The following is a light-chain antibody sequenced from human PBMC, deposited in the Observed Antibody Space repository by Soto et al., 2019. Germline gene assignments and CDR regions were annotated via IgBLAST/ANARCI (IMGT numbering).Light chain of an antibody. CDR1: QSVSSSY. CDR2: GAS. CDR3: QHYGTSAL. V-gene: IGKV3-20*01. J-gene: IGKJ3*01. Sequence: EIVLTQSPGTLSLSPGERATLSCRASQSVSSSYLAWYQQKPGQAPRLLIFGASNGATGIPDRFSVSASGTDFTLTISRLEPEDFAVYYCQHYGTSALFGPGTKVDIK.